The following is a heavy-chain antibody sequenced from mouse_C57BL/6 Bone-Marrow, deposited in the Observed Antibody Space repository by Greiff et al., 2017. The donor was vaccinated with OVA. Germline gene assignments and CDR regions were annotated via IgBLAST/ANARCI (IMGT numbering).Heavy chain of an antibody. Sequence: VQRVESGAELVRPGASVTLSCKASGYTFTDYEMHWVKQTPVHGLEWIGAIDPETGGTASNQKFKGKAILTADKSSSTAYMELRSLTSEDSAVYYCTRSDDGYYRYWFAYWGQGTLVTVSA. V-gene: IGHV1-15*01. CDR2: IDPETGGT. CDR3: TRSDDGYYRYWFAY. CDR1: GYTFTDYE. D-gene: IGHD2-3*01. J-gene: IGHJ3*01.